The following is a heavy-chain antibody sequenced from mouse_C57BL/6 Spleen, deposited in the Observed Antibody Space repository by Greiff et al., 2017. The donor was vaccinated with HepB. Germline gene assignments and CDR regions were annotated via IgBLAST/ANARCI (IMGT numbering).Heavy chain of an antibody. CDR1: GYAFSSYW. CDR3: ARGDGSDYFDY. CDR2: IYPGDGDT. V-gene: IGHV1-80*01. Sequence: VQLQESGAELVKPGASVKISCKASGYAFSSYWMNWVKQRPGKGLEWIGQIYPGDGDTNYNGKFKGKATLTADKSSSTAYMQLSSLTSEDSAVYFCARGDGSDYFDYWGQGTTLTVSS. D-gene: IGHD1-1*01. J-gene: IGHJ2*01.